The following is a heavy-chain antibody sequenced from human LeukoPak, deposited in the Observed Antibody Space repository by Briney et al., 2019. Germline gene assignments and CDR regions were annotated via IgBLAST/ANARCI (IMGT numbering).Heavy chain of an antibody. D-gene: IGHD2-2*01. CDR2: ISHDGSKK. V-gene: IGHV3-30*18. J-gene: IGHJ4*02. Sequence: TLRLSCAASRFTFSSYGMHWVPQAPGKGLEWGAVISHDGSKKYYTESVKGRFTISRDNSKNTLYLQMNSLRAEDTAVYYCAKGALGYCSSTSCYGEEGFDYWGQGTLVTVSS. CDR3: AKGALGYCSSTSCYGEEGFDY. CDR1: RFTFSSYG.